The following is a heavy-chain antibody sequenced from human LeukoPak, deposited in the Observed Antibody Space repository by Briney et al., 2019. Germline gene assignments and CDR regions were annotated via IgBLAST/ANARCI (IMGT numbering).Heavy chain of an antibody. CDR2: ISTSGST. D-gene: IGHD5-18*01. CDR1: VASISNYY. V-gene: IGHV4-4*09. J-gene: IGHJ4*02. Sequence: SETLSLTCAVSVASISNYYWSWIRQAPGKGLEWIGYISTSGSTNYNPSLKSRVSISLDTSNNRFSLNLNFVTAADTAVYFCASPRTSYRYTFDYWGPGALVAVSS. CDR3: ASPRTSYRYTFDY.